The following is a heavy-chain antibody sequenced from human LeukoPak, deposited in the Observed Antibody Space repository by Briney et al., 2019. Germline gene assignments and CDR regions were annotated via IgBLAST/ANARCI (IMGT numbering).Heavy chain of an antibody. Sequence: GASVKVSCKASGYIFISYAMHWVRQAPGQRLEWMGWINAGNGNTKYSQKFQGRVTITRDTSASTVYMELSSLRSEDTAVYYCARHRPQHGDTADYWGQGTLVTVSS. J-gene: IGHJ4*02. CDR2: INAGNGNT. CDR1: GYIFISYA. V-gene: IGHV1-3*01. CDR3: ARHRPQHGDTADY. D-gene: IGHD5-18*01.